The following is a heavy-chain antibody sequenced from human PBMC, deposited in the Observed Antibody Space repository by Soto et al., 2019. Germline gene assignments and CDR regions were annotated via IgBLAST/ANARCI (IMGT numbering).Heavy chain of an antibody. J-gene: IGHJ6*02. CDR2: IWYDGSNK. CDR3: ARSGYSYGYPRYYYGMDV. CDR1: GFTFSSYG. Sequence: GGSLRLSCAASGFTFSSYGMHWVRQAPGKGLEWVAVIWYDGSNKYYADSVKGRFTISRDNSKNTLYLQMNSLRAEDTAVYYCARSGYSYGYPRYYYGMDVWGQGTTVTVSS. V-gene: IGHV3-33*01. D-gene: IGHD5-18*01.